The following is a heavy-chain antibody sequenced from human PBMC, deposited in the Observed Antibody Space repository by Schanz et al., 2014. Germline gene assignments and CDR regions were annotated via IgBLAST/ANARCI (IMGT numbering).Heavy chain of an antibody. CDR1: GFTFSSSS. D-gene: IGHD4-17*01. V-gene: IGHV3-21*02. CDR2: IGSSSTYI. Sequence: VQLVESGGGLVKPGGSLRLSCAASGFTFSSSSMNWVRQAPGKGLEWVSSIGSSSTYIFYSDSVKGRFTISRDKAKKSLYLQMNSLRVEDKAVYYCARDKYDYGDPRNSDSWGQGTLVTVSS. J-gene: IGHJ4*02. CDR3: ARDKYDYGDPRNSDS.